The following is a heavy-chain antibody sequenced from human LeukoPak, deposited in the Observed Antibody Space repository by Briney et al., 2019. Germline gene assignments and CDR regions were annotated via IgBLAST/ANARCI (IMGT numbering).Heavy chain of an antibody. CDR2: INPNNGAT. D-gene: IGHD1-26*01. CDR1: GYTFTGNY. V-gene: IGHV1-2*06. Sequence: AASVKVSCKASGYTFTGNYMHWVRQAPGQGLEWMGRINPNNGATNYAQKLQGRVTITGDTSISTAYMELSSLRSDDTAVYYCTRESGSYHGNDYWGQGTLVTVSS. CDR3: TRESGSYHGNDY. J-gene: IGHJ4*02.